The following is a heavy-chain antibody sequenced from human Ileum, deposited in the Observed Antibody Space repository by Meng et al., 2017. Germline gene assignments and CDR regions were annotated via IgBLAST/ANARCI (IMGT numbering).Heavy chain of an antibody. V-gene: IGHV3-23*01. J-gene: IGHJ4*02. CDR3: AKGISVIPTAFDH. CDR2: LSASGRTP. D-gene: IGHD2/OR15-2a*01. Sequence: EVTLWESGGGRVQPGGSLTLSCVGSEFTFNNFAMTWVRQTPGKGLEWVASLSASGRTPEYADSVKGRFTVSRDNSKNALFLHMTNLRVADTALYSCAKGISVIPTAFDHWGQGTLVTVSS. CDR1: EFTFNNFA.